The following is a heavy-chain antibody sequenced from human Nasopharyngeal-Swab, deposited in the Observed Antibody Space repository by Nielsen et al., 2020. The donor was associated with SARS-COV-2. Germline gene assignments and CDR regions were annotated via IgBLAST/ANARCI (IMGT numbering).Heavy chain of an antibody. V-gene: IGHV3-23*01. CDR2: ISGSGGST. J-gene: IGHJ6*02. Sequence: GGSLRLSCAASGFTFSSYAMSWVRHAPGKGLEWVSAISGSGGSTYYADSVKGRFTISRDNSKNTLYLQMNSLRAEDTAVYYCANAYCGGDCYSHDYYYYYGMDVWGQGTTVTVSS. D-gene: IGHD2-21*02. CDR1: GFTFSSYA. CDR3: ANAYCGGDCYSHDYYYYYGMDV.